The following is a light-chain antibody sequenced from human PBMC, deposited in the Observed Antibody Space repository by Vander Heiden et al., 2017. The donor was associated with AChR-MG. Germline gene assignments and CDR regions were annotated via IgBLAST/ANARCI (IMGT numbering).Light chain of an antibody. Sequence: DVQLTQSPSFLSASVGDRVTMTCRASQGIGKYLAWYQQKPGKAPRLLIYDASTLQSGVPSRFTGTGSATEFTLTISSLQPEDFATYYCQQFNSYPGRFTFGPGTKVDI. J-gene: IGKJ3*01. CDR1: QGIGKY. V-gene: IGKV1-9*01. CDR2: DAS. CDR3: QQFNSYPGRFT.